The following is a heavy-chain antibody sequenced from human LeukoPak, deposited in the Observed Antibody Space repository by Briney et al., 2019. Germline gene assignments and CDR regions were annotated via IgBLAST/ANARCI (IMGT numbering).Heavy chain of an antibody. CDR1: GFTFSYYG. CDR2: ISYDGNNE. CDR3: ARAVYSSSSDYMDV. J-gene: IGHJ6*03. V-gene: IGHV3-30*04. Sequence: GGSLRLSCTYSGFTFSYYGIHWVRQAPGKGLEWVTFISYDGNNEYYADSVKGRFTFSRDDSKNTLYLHMNSLRTEDTAVYYCARAVYSSSSDYMDVWGKGTTVTVSS. D-gene: IGHD6-6*01.